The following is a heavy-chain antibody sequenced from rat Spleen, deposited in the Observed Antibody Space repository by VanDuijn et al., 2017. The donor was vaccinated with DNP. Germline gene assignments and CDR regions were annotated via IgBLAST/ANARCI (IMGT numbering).Heavy chain of an antibody. V-gene: IGHV3-1*01. CDR3: AREEAYYGYDYFDY. J-gene: IGHJ2*01. CDR2: INYSGTT. D-gene: IGHD1-7*01. Sequence: EVQFQESGPGLVKPSQSLSLTCSVTGYSITTNYWGWIRMFPRNGIEWIGHINYSGTTTYNPSLKSRISITRDTSKNQFFLHLNSVTTEDTATYYCAREEAYYGYDYFDYWGQGLMVTVSS. CDR1: GYSITTNY.